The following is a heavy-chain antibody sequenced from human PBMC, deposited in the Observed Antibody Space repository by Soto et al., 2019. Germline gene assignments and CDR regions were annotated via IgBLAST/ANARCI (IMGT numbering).Heavy chain of an antibody. CDR2: ISGGGVSR. J-gene: IGHJ4*02. D-gene: IGHD3-10*01. CDR3: TKDIVEWFGPDAEW. CDR1: GFTFSNHA. V-gene: IGHV3-23*01. Sequence: EVHLLESGVDLVQPGGSLRLSCAGSGFTFSNHAMNWVRQRPGQGLEWVSAISGGGVSRYYADSVRGLFTISRDNSKSTLYLQRTSLRVEDTAVYYCTKDIVEWFGPDAEWWGQGTLVTVSS.